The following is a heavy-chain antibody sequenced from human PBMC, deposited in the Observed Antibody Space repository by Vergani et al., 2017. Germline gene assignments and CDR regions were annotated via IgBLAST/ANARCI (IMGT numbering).Heavy chain of an antibody. Sequence: QVQLVESGGGVVQPGRSLRLSCAASGFTFSSYGMHWVRRAPGKGLEWVAVIWYDGSNKYYADSVKGRFTISRDNSKNTLYLQMNSLRAEDTAVYYCARGSNYADYWGQGTLVTVSS. CDR3: ARGSNYADY. D-gene: IGHD2-2*01. CDR2: IWYDGSNK. V-gene: IGHV3-33*01. J-gene: IGHJ4*02. CDR1: GFTFSSYG.